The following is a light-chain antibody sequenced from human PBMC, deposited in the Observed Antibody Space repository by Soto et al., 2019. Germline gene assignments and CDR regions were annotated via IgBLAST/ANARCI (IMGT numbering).Light chain of an antibody. Sequence: DIQMTQSPSSLSAYVGDRVTITCQASQGINYYLNWYQQKPGKAPELLIYDSSNLKTGVPSRFSGSGSETDFTFTISSLQPDDVATYYCQHYDHVPFSFGGGTKVEIK. CDR1: QGINYY. J-gene: IGKJ4*01. V-gene: IGKV1-33*01. CDR3: QHYDHVPFS. CDR2: DSS.